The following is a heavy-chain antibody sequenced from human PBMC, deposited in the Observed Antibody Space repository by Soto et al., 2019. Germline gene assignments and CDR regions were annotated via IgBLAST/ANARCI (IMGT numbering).Heavy chain of an antibody. J-gene: IGHJ4*02. D-gene: IGHD1-7*01. V-gene: IGHV1-18*01. CDR2: MSAYNGNT. Sequence: ASVKVSCKASGYTFTSYDINWVRQATGQGLEWMGWMSAYNGNTNYAQKLQGRVTMTTDASTSTAYMELRSLRSDDTAVYYCARTTGTTSYFDYWGQGTLVTVSS. CDR1: GYTFTSYD. CDR3: ARTTGTTSYFDY.